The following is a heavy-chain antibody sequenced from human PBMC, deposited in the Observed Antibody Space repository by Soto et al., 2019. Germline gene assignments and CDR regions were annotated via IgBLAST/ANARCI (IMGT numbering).Heavy chain of an antibody. Sequence: GESLKISCKGSGYSFTSYWISWVRQMPGKGLEWMGRIDPSDSYTNYSPSFQGHVTISADKSISTAYLQWSSLKASDTAMYYCARYSNNWFQTEGMDVWGQGTTVTVSS. V-gene: IGHV5-10-1*01. J-gene: IGHJ6*02. CDR1: GYSFTSYW. CDR3: ARYSNNWFQTEGMDV. D-gene: IGHD6-13*01. CDR2: IDPSDSYT.